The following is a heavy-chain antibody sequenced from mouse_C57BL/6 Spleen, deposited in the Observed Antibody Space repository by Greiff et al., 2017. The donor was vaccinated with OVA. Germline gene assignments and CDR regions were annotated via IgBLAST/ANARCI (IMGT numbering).Heavy chain of an antibody. V-gene: IGHV1-15*01. CDR1: GYTFTDYE. Sequence: QVQLQQSGAELVRPGASVTLSCKASGYTFTDYEMHWVKQTPVHGLEWIGAIDPETGGTAYNQKFKGKAILTADKSSSTAYMELRSLTSEDSAVYYCTRNYYGSSGLFAYWGQGTLVTVSA. CDR3: TRNYYGSSGLFAY. CDR2: IDPETGGT. D-gene: IGHD1-1*01. J-gene: IGHJ3*01.